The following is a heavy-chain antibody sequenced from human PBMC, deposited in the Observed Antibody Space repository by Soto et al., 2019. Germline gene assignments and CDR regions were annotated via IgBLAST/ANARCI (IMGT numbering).Heavy chain of an antibody. CDR3: AGEVPVVTSFDY. Sequence: QVQLVQSGPEMMQPGASVKVSCKASGYASLSYAMHWVRQVHGQVYEWRGWINAGVDGTMYSERFQGRVRITRDTSANTVYMELNALISEDTAVYYCAGEVPVVTSFDYWGQGTLVIVSS. D-gene: IGHD2-21*02. CDR1: GYASLSYA. CDR2: INAGVDGT. J-gene: IGHJ4*02. V-gene: IGHV1-3*01.